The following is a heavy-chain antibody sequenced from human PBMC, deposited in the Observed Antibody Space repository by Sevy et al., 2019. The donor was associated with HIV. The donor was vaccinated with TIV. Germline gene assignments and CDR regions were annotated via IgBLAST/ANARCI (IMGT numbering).Heavy chain of an antibody. CDR1: GFTVSRYE. Sequence: GGSLRLSCAASGFTVSRYEMTWVRQAPGKGLEWISSISSSGTTIYYGDSVEGRFTISRDNPKNSLYLQMNSLRAEDTAFYYCARKGGPYDIGFDPWGQGTLVTVSS. J-gene: IGHJ5*02. CDR2: ISSSGTTI. CDR3: ARKGGPYDIGFDP. D-gene: IGHD3-22*01. V-gene: IGHV3-48*03.